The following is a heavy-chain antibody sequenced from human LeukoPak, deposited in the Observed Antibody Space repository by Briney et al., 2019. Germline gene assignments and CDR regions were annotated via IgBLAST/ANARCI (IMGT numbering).Heavy chain of an antibody. Sequence: SGGSLRLSCAVSGFSLSRYSMNWVRQAPGKGLEWVSTITGSGGYIYYEDSVKGRLTISGDNAKNSLYLQMNSLRAEDTAVYYCARGLAGGDYWGQGTRVTVSS. D-gene: IGHD6-19*01. CDR2: ITGSGGYI. CDR1: GFSLSRYS. V-gene: IGHV3-21*01. J-gene: IGHJ4*02. CDR3: ARGLAGGDY.